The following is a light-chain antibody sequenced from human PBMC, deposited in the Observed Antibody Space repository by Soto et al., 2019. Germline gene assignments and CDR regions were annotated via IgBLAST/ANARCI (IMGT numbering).Light chain of an antibody. CDR3: QQYYSTPWLT. J-gene: IGKJ4*01. V-gene: IGKV4-1*01. CDR1: QSVLYSSNNKNY. CDR2: WAS. Sequence: IWMTQSPDSLAVSLGERATINCKSSQSVLYSSNNKNYLAWYKQKPGQPPKLLISWASTRESGVPDRFSGSGSGTNFTLTISSLQAEDVAVYYCQQYYSTPWLTFGGGTKVDIK.